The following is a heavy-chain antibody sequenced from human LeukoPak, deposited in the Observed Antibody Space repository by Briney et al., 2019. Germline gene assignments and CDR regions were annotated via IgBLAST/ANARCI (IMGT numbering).Heavy chain of an antibody. Sequence: GGSLRLSCAASGFTFSTYAMSWVRQAPGKGLEWVSSISGSDSGTYYADSVKGRFTISRDNSKNTLCLEMNSLRAEDTAVYYCAKDGYYYDSAGYFAIQHFDYWGQGTVVTVSS. CDR1: GFTFSTYA. CDR3: AKDGYYYDSAGYFAIQHFDY. CDR2: ISGSDSGT. V-gene: IGHV3-23*01. D-gene: IGHD3-22*01. J-gene: IGHJ4*02.